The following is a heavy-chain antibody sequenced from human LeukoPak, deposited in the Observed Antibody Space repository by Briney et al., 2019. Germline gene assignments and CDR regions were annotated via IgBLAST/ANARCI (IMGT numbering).Heavy chain of an antibody. V-gene: IGHV4-34*01. Sequence: SETLSLTCAVDGGSFSDHFWTWIRQPPGKGLEWIEEVNHSGSTNSNPSLKSRVTVSVDTSKNQFSLNLSSVTAADTAVYYRARVLIGTLDYWGQGILVTVSS. CDR2: VNHSGST. D-gene: IGHD1-7*01. J-gene: IGHJ4*02. CDR3: ARVLIGTLDY. CDR1: GGSFSDHF.